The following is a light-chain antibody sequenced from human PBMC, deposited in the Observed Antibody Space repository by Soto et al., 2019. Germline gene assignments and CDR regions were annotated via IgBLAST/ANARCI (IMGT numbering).Light chain of an antibody. CDR1: QLISSW. J-gene: IGKJ4*01. V-gene: IGKV1-12*01. CDR3: QQASSFPLT. Sequence: SQLTQSPPSVSATVGGTVTITCRASQLISSWLAWYQQKPGKAPKLLIYAASNLQSGVPSRFSGSESGTDFTLTISSLQPEDFATYYCQQASSFPLTFGGGTKV. CDR2: AAS.